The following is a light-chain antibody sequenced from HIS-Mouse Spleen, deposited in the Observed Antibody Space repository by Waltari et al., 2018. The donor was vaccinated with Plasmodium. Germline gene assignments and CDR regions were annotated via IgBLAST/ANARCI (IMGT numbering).Light chain of an antibody. CDR2: EGS. V-gene: IGLV2-23*03. Sequence: QSALTQPASMSGSPGQSITISCTGTSSDVGSYNLVSWYQQHPGKAPKLMIYEGSKRHSGVSNRFSGSKSGNTAALTISGLQAEDEADYYCCSYAGSSTFVFGGGTKLTVL. J-gene: IGLJ3*02. CDR3: CSYAGSSTFV. CDR1: SSDVGSYNL.